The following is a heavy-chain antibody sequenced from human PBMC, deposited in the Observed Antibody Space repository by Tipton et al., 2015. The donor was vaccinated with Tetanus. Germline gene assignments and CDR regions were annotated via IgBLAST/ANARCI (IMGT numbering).Heavy chain of an antibody. J-gene: IGHJ4*02. CDR3: ARHQSGYFTPFDY. V-gene: IGHV4-39*01. D-gene: IGHD3-3*01. Sequence: TLSLTFTVSGGSVRGGTFYWGWIRQPPGKGREWIGSIYESGDTYYIPSLKSRVTISVDTSKNQFSLNLNSMSAADTGVYYCARHQSGYFTPFDYWGQGTLVTVSS. CDR1: GGSVRGGTFY. CDR2: IYESGDT.